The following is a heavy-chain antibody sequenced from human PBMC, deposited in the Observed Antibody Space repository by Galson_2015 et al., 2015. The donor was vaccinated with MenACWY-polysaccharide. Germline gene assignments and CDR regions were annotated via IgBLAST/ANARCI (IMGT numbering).Heavy chain of an antibody. CDR3: ARDRGYCSGGSCFDAFDI. J-gene: IGHJ3*02. CDR2: IYSGGST. Sequence: SLRLSCAASGFTVSSNYMSWVRQAPGKGLEGVSIIYSGGSTYYAHSVKGRFTISRDNSKNTLYLQMNSLRAEDTAVYYCARDRGYCSGGSCFDAFDIWGQGTMVTVSS. V-gene: IGHV3-53*01. D-gene: IGHD2-15*01. CDR1: GFTVSSNY.